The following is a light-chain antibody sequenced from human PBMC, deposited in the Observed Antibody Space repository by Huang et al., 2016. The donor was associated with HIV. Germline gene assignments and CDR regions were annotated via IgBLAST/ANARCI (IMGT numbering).Light chain of an antibody. CDR3: QQLNSYPEGFT. J-gene: IGKJ3*01. V-gene: IGKV1-9*01. Sequence: IQLTQSPSSLSASVGDRVTITCRASQGISSYLAWYQQKPGKAPKLLIYAASTLQSGVPSRFGGSGSGTDFTLTISSLQPEDFATYYCQQLNSYPEGFTFGPGTKVDIK. CDR1: QGISSY. CDR2: AAS.